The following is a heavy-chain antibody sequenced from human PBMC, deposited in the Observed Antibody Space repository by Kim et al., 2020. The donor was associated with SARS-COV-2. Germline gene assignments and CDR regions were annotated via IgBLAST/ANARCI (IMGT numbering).Heavy chain of an antibody. V-gene: IGHV4-59*01. Sequence: PPPQSRVTISVDTSKGQFSLKLTSVTAADTAVYYCARETYDFWSGPGIDFWGQGILVTVSS. CDR3: ARETYDFWSGPGIDF. J-gene: IGHJ4*02. D-gene: IGHD3-3*01.